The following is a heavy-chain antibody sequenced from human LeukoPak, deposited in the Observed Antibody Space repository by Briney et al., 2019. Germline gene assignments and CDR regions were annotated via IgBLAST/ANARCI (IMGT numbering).Heavy chain of an antibody. CDR1: GGSFSGYY. V-gene: IGHV4-34*01. D-gene: IGHD2-15*01. J-gene: IGHJ4*02. CDR2: INHSGST. Sequence: PSETLSLTCAVYGGSFSGYYWSWIRQPPGKGLEWIGEINHSGSTNYNPPLKSRVTISVDTSKNQFSLKLSSVTAADTAVYYCARRYCSGGSCSGSYFDYWGQGTLVTVSS. CDR3: ARRYCSGGSCSGSYFDY.